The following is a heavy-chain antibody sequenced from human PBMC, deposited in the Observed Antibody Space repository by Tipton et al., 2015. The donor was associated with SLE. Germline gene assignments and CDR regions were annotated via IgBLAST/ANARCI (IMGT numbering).Heavy chain of an antibody. D-gene: IGHD3-10*01. Sequence: QVQLVQSGAEVKKPGSSVKVSCKASGGTFSSYTISWVRQAPGQGLEWMGWISAYNGNTNYAQKVQGRVTMTTDTSTSTAYMELGSLRSDDTAVYYCVKDDDGSGSYYIPGGYHWGQGPLVTVSP. J-gene: IGHJ5*02. V-gene: IGHV1-18*01. CDR3: VKDDDGSGSYYIPGGYH. CDR1: GGTFSSYT. CDR2: ISAYNGNT.